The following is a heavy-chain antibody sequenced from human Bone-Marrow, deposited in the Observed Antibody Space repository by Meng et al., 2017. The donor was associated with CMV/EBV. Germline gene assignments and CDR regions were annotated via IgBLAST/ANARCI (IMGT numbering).Heavy chain of an antibody. D-gene: IGHD6-19*01. CDR2: INWNGGKT. CDR3: VSGYNSGWYSN. J-gene: IGHJ4*02. V-gene: IGHV3-20*04. CDR1: VSKFDDYG. Sequence: GESLKISCEVPVSKFDDYGMSWVRQVPGKGLEWVSDINWNGGKTGYVDSVRGRFTISRDNTKRSLYLQMNRLRAEDTALYYCVSGYNSGWYSNWGQGILVTVSS.